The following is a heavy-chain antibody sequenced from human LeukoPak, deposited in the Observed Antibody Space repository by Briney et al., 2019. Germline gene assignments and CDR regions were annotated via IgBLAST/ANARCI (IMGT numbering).Heavy chain of an antibody. J-gene: IGHJ3*02. CDR2: ISSRGSTI. D-gene: IGHD5-24*01. CDR3: ARDGSGDGYNNGRFDI. Sequence: GESLKISCAASGFAFSSYEMNWVRQAPGKGLEWVSHISSRGSTIYYADSVKGRFTISRDNAKNSLSLQMNSLTAEDTAIYYCARDGSGDGYNNGRFDIWGQGTMVTVSP. V-gene: IGHV3-48*03. CDR1: GFAFSSYE.